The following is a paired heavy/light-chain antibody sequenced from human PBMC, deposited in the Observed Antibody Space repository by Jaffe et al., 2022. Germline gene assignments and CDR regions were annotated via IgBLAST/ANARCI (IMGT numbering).Light chain of an antibody. V-gene: IGKV3-15*01. Sequence: EVVMTQSPATLSVSPGESVTLSCRASQSISRDLAWYQQKPGQAPRLLMYGTSTRATDIPARFSGSGSGTEFTLTISSLQPEDFADYYCQQYKNWLPLTFGGGTKVEMK. CDR2: GTS. J-gene: IGKJ4*01. CDR3: QQYKNWLPLT. CDR1: QSISRD.
Heavy chain of an antibody. J-gene: IGHJ4*02. CDR1: GYTFTNFW. D-gene: IGHD4-17*01. V-gene: IGHV5-51*03. Sequence: EVQLVQSGAEVKKPGESLKISCEASGYTFTNFWIGWVRQTPGKGFDWMGVIYPGDSETRYNPSFQGQVTLSVDKSRRIAYLQWGSLQAPDTAIYYCVRQGHYADHNEFWGQGTLVTVSS. CDR3: VRQGHYADHNEF. CDR2: IYPGDSET.